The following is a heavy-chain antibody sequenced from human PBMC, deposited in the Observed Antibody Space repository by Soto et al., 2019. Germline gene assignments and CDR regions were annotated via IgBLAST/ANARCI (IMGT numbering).Heavy chain of an antibody. D-gene: IGHD1-26*01. Sequence: GGSLRLSCAASGFTFSGSAMHWVRQASGKGLEWVGRIRSKANSYATAYAASVKGRFTISRDDSKNTAYLQMNSLKTEDTAVYYCTTYSGSYSGAHYYYGMDVWGQGTTVTVSS. CDR3: TTYSGSYSGAHYYYGMDV. V-gene: IGHV3-73*01. CDR2: IRSKANSYAT. J-gene: IGHJ6*02. CDR1: GFTFSGSA.